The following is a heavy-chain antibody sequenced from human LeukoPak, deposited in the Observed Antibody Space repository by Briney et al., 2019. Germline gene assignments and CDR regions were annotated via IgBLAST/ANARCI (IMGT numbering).Heavy chain of an antibody. J-gene: IGHJ4*02. CDR2: IRSEAQSYPT. D-gene: IGHD3-22*01. CDR3: AKDKQSVGYYDSSGFDY. V-gene: IGHV3-73*01. CDR1: GFTFSDSS. Sequence: GGSLKLSCAASGFTFSDSSIHWVRQASGKGLEWVGRIRSEAQSYPTAYAASVKGRFTISRDDSKNTAYLQMNSLKTEDTAVYFCAKDKQSVGYYDSSGFDYWGQGTLVTVSS.